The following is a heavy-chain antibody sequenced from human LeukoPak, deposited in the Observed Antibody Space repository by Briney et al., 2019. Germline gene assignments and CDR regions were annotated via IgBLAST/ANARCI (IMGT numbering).Heavy chain of an antibody. D-gene: IGHD4-17*01. CDR2: ISYSGSS. CDR1: RGSFSSYY. Sequence: PSETLSLTCTVSRGSFSSYYWSWIRQPPGKGLEWIGYISYSGSSNYSPSLKSRVTISVDTSKNQFSLKLSSVTAADTAVYYCARGHGDPLFDFWGQGILVTVSS. J-gene: IGHJ4*02. CDR3: ARGHGDPLFDF. V-gene: IGHV4-59*01.